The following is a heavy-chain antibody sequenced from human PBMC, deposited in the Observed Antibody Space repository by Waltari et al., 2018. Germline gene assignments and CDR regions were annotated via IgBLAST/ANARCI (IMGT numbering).Heavy chain of an antibody. CDR2: FYYTGST. CDR3: ARDDYGDYSGRFFQH. Sequence: QEQLQESGPGLVKPSQTLSLSCTVSGDSITSGAYYWSWIRQPPGKGLEWIGNFYYTGSTYYNPSLESRVSISVDTSNKPFSLKLRSVTAADTAIYFCARDDYGDYSGRFFQHWGQGALVTVSS. J-gene: IGHJ1*01. D-gene: IGHD4-17*01. V-gene: IGHV4-30-4*08. CDR1: GDSITSGAYY.